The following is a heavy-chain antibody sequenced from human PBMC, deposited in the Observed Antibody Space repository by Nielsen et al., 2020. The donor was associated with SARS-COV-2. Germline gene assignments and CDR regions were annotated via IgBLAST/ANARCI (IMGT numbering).Heavy chain of an antibody. V-gene: IGHV4-34*01. Sequence: SETLSLTCAVYGGSFGGYYWSWIRQPPGKGLEWIGEVNYRGGTNYNPSLKSRVTISVDTSKNQFSLKLSSVTAADTAVYYCAGQQLVRKNWFDPWGQGTLVTVSS. J-gene: IGHJ5*02. CDR2: VNYRGGT. D-gene: IGHD6-6*01. CDR3: AGQQLVRKNWFDP. CDR1: GGSFGGYY.